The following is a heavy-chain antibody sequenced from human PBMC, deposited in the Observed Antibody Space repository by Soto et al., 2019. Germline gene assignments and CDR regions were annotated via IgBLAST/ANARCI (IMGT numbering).Heavy chain of an antibody. V-gene: IGHV3-15*01. CDR2: IKSKTDGGTT. CDR1: GFSITNAW. J-gene: IGHJ6*02. D-gene: IGHD1-26*01. CDR3: TTRSGSYRPAWDYYDYGMDV. Sequence: EVQLVESGGDLVKPGGSIRLSCAASGFSITNAWMSWVRQPPGTGLEWVGRIKSKTDGGTTDYVAPVKGSFTISRDDLKNTLYLQMNSLKAADSAVYYCTTRSGSYRPAWDYYDYGMDVWAQGTTFAVSS.